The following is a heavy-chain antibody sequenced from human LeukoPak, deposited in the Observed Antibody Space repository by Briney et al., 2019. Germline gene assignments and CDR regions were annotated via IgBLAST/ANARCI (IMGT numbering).Heavy chain of an antibody. D-gene: IGHD6-13*01. J-gene: IGHJ4*02. CDR3: ARTQGYSSSWSLYYFDY. V-gene: IGHV4-59*11. Sequence: PSETLSLTCTVSGGSIGSHYWTWIRQTPGKGLEWIGYVYDIGSTKYNPSLKSRVTISVDTSKNQFSLRLSSVTAADTAVYYCARTQGYSSSWSLYYFDYWGQGTLVTVSS. CDR1: GGSIGSHY. CDR2: VYDIGST.